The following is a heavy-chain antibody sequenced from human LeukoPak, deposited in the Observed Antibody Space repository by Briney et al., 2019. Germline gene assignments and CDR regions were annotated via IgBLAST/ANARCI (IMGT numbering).Heavy chain of an antibody. Sequence: GSPRLSCAASGITFSRYAMSLVRPGPGKGPEWVSAISGSGGSTYYADSVKGRFTISRDNSKNTLYLQMDSLRAEDTAVYYCAKVPGGRSYFDYWGQGTLVTVSS. D-gene: IGHD3-10*01. CDR1: GITFSRYA. J-gene: IGHJ4*02. V-gene: IGHV3-23*01. CDR2: ISGSGGST. CDR3: AKVPGGRSYFDY.